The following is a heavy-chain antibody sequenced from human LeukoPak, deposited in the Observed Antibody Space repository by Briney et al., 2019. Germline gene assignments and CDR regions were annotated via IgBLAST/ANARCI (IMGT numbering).Heavy chain of an antibody. D-gene: IGHD3-22*01. CDR2: INPNSGGR. J-gene: IGHJ5*02. V-gene: IGHV1-2*02. CDR1: GYTVTSYY. Sequence: ASVKVSCKASGYTVTSYYMHWVRQAPGQGLEWRGWINPNSGGRNYAQKFQGRVTMTRAPSISTAYMDLSRLRSEDTAVYYCARAANYYDSSGYRRLFHPWGQGTLVTVSS. CDR3: ARAANYYDSSGYRRLFHP.